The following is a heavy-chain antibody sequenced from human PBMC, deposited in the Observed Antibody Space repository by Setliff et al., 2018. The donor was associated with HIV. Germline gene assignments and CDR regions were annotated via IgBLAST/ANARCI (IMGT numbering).Heavy chain of an antibody. CDR2: IYQSGST. V-gene: IGHV4-39*01. CDR3: ARLDTVMLYTDC. D-gene: IGHD3-16*01. J-gene: IGHJ4*02. Sequence: SETLSLTCTLSGGSVSSSGYYWGWFRQPPGKGLEYIGSIYQSGSTYYSPSLKSRISMSIDTSKDQFSLRLKSVTASDMAVYYCARLDTVMLYTDCWGQGTLVTVSS. CDR1: GGSVSSSGYY.